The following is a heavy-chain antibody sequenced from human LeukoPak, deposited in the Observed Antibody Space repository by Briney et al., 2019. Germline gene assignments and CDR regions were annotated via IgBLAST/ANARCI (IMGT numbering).Heavy chain of an antibody. CDR3: ARRGRPDY. D-gene: IGHD6-6*01. Sequence: GGSLKLSCAASGFTFNDYWMSWVRQAPGKGLEWVANIKPDGSEKYYVDSVKGRFTISRDNARNSLYLQMNSLRAEDTAVYYCARRGRPDYWGQGTLVIVSS. CDR1: GFTFNDYW. CDR2: IKPDGSEK. V-gene: IGHV3-7*01. J-gene: IGHJ4*02.